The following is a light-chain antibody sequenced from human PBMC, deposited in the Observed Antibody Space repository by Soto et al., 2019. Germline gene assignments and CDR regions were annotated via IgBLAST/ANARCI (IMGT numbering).Light chain of an antibody. CDR3: MQALQTPLT. CDR2: LGS. CDR1: QSRLHSNGYNY. J-gene: IGKJ4*01. Sequence: DIVMTQSPLSLPVPPGEAASISCRSSQSRLHSNGYNYLDWYMQKPGQSPQLXIYLGSNRASGVPDRFSGSGSGTDFTLKISRVEAEDVGVYYCMQALQTPLTFGGGTKVDIK. V-gene: IGKV2-28*01.